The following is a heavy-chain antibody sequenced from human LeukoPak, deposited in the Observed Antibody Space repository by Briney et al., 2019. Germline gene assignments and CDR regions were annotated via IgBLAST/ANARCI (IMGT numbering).Heavy chain of an antibody. CDR3: AKDRDYDSSGYYSSWYFDY. D-gene: IGHD3-22*01. V-gene: IGHV3-21*04. Sequence: GGSLRLSCAASGFTFSSYSMNWVRQAPGKGLEWVSSISSSSSYIYYADSVKGRFTISRDNSKNTLYLQMNSLRAEDTAVYYCAKDRDYDSSGYYSSWYFDYWGQGTLVTVSS. J-gene: IGHJ4*02. CDR2: ISSSSSYI. CDR1: GFTFSSYS.